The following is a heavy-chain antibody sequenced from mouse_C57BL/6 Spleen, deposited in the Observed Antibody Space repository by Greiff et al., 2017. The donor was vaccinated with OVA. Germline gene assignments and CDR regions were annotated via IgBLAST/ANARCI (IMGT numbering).Heavy chain of an antibody. CDR1: GFSLTSYA. V-gene: IGHV2-9-1*01. Sequence: QVQLQQSGPGLVAPSQSLSITCTVSGFSLTSYAISWVRQPPGKGLEWLGVIWTGGGTNYNSALKSRLSISKDNSKSQVFLKMNSLQTDDTARYYCARKNYGSSYEWYFDVWGTGTTVTVSS. J-gene: IGHJ1*03. CDR2: IWTGGGT. D-gene: IGHD1-1*01. CDR3: ARKNYGSSYEWYFDV.